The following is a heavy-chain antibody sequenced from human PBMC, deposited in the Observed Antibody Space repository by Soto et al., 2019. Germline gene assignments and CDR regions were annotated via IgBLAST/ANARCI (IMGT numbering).Heavy chain of an antibody. D-gene: IGHD1-26*01. CDR1: GGSISSYY. CDR3: ARDGRRGWELTYGMDV. CDR2: IYYSGST. V-gene: IGHV4-59*01. J-gene: IGHJ6*02. Sequence: PSETLSVTCTVSGGSISSYYWSWIRQPPGKGLEWIGYIYYSGSTNYNPSLKSRVTISVDTSKNQFSLKLSSVTAADMAVYYCARDGRRGWELTYGMDVWGQGTTVTVSS.